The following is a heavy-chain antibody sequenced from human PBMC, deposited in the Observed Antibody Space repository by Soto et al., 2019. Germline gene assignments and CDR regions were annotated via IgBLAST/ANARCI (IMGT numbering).Heavy chain of an antibody. CDR2: ISYDGSNK. D-gene: IGHD3-22*01. Sequence: GGSLRLSCAASGFTFSSYGMHWVRQAPGKGLEWVAVISYDGSNKYYADSVKGRFTISRDNSKNTLYLQMNSLRAEDTAVYYWAKDCRWLLPYDVFDIWGQGTMVTVSS. J-gene: IGHJ3*02. CDR3: AKDCRWLLPYDVFDI. CDR1: GFTFSSYG. V-gene: IGHV3-30*18.